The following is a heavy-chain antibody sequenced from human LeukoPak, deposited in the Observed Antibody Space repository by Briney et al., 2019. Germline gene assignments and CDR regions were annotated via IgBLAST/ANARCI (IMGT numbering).Heavy chain of an antibody. CDR1: GGTFSSYA. CDR2: INPNSGGT. D-gene: IGHD6-19*01. J-gene: IGHJ5*02. V-gene: IGHV1-2*02. Sequence: GASVKVSCKASGGTFSSYAISWVRQAPGQGLEWMGWINPNSGGTNYAQKFQGRVTMTRDTSISTAYMELSRLRSDDTAVYYCARDRAVAGKRHQNWFDPWGQGTLVTVSS. CDR3: ARDRAVAGKRHQNWFDP.